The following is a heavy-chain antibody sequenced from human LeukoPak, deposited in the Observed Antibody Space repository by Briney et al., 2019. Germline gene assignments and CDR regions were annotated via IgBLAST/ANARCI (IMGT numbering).Heavy chain of an antibody. CDR1: GFTFSSYS. CDR3: AEVPGFWNA. D-gene: IGHD3-3*01. CDR2: ISSSGTTI. Sequence: GGSLRLSCAASGFTFSSYSMNWVRQAPGKGLEWVSYISSSGTTIHYADSVKGRFTISRDNAKNSLYLQMNSLRAEDTAGYYCAEVPGFWNAWGQGTLVTVSS. J-gene: IGHJ5*02. V-gene: IGHV3-48*01.